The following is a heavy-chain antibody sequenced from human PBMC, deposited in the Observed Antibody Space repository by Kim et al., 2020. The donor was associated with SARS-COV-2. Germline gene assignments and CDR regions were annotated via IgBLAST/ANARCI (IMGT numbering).Heavy chain of an antibody. Sequence: ASVKVSCKASGYTFTSYGISWVRQAPGQGLEWMGWISAYNGNTNYAQKLQGRVTMTTDTSTSTAYMELRSLRSDDTAVYYCARDPEYYDSSGYYTNAEYFQHWGQGTLVTVSS. V-gene: IGHV1-18*04. CDR1: GYTFTSYG. D-gene: IGHD3-22*01. J-gene: IGHJ1*01. CDR3: ARDPEYYDSSGYYTNAEYFQH. CDR2: ISAYNGNT.